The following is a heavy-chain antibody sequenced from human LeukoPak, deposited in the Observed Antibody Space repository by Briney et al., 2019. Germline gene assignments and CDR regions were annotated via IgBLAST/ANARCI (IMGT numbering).Heavy chain of an antibody. D-gene: IGHD2-2*01. J-gene: IGHJ5*02. CDR2: MNPNSGNT. V-gene: IGHV1-8*01. CDR3: AREDQLLRRWFDP. Sequence: ASVKVSCMASGYTFTSYDINWVRQATGQGLEWMGWMNPNSGNTGYAQKFQGRVTMTRNTSISTAYMELSSLRSEDTAVYYCAREDQLLRRWFDPWGQGTLVTVSS. CDR1: GYTFTSYD.